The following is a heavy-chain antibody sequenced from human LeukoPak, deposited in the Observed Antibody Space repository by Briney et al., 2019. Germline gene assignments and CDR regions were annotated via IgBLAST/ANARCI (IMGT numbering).Heavy chain of an antibody. CDR3: ARCSAGRVSPFDP. D-gene: IGHD2-15*01. Sequence: KPSETLSLTCTVSGGSISSHYWSWIRQPPGKGLEWIGYIYYSGSTNYNPSLKSRVTIPVDTSKNQFSLKLSSVTAADTAVYYCARCSAGRVSPFDPWGQGTLVTVSS. CDR2: IYYSGST. J-gene: IGHJ5*02. CDR1: GGSISSHY. V-gene: IGHV4-59*11.